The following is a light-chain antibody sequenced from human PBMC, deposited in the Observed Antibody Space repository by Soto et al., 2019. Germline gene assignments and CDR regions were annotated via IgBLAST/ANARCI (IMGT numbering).Light chain of an antibody. J-gene: IGKJ3*01. CDR3: QQYGSSPLFT. V-gene: IGKV3-20*01. Sequence: EIVLTQSPGTLSLSPGERATLSCRASQSVSIHYLAWYQQKPGQAPRLLIYGTSSRATGIPDRFSGSGSGTDFTLTISRLEPEDFVVYYCQQYGSSPLFTFGPGTKVDIK. CDR1: QSVSIHY. CDR2: GTS.